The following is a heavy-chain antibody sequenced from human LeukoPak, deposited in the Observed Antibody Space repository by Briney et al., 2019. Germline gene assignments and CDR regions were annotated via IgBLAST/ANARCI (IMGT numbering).Heavy chain of an antibody. CDR2: IYTSGST. Sequence: SETLSLTCTVSGVSISGYYWSWIRQPAGKGLKWIGRIYTSGSTNYNPSLKRRVTMSVDTSKNQFSLKLSSVTAADTAVYYCAREGLQGGYFDYWGQGTLVTVSS. V-gene: IGHV4-4*07. D-gene: IGHD3-16*01. CDR3: AREGLQGGYFDY. J-gene: IGHJ4*02. CDR1: GVSISGYY.